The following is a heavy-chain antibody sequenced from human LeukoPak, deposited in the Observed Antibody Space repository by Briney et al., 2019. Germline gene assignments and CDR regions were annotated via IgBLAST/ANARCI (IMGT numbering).Heavy chain of an antibody. Sequence: GASVKVSCKASGYTFTSYYMHWVRQAPGQGLEWMGIINPSGGSTSYAQKFQGRVTMTRDMSTSTVYMALSSLRSEDTAVYYCARADSEWLIEWGFDYWGQGNLVTVSS. CDR2: INPSGGST. CDR1: GYTFTSYY. D-gene: IGHD6-19*01. J-gene: IGHJ4*02. V-gene: IGHV1-46*01. CDR3: ARADSEWLIEWGFDY.